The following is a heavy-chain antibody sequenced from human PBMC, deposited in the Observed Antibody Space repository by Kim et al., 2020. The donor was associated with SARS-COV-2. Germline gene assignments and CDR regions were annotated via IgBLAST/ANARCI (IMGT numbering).Heavy chain of an antibody. V-gene: IGHV4-31*02. CDR3: ARAIITMIVVVGAFDI. Sequence: SLESRVTISVDKEKNQFSLKLSSVTAADTAVYYCARAIITMIVVVGAFDIWGQGTMVTVSS. D-gene: IGHD3-22*01. J-gene: IGHJ3*02.